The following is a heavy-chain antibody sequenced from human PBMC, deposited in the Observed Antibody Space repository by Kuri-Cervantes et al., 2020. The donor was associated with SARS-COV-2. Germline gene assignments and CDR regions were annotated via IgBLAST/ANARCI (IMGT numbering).Heavy chain of an antibody. D-gene: IGHD6-13*01. J-gene: IGHJ4*02. V-gene: IGHV1-46*03. CDR1: GYTFTSYY. CDR2: INPSGGST. CDR3: ARSTAGYSSSWYTDY. Sequence: DSVKVSCKASGYTFTSYYMHWVRQAPGQGLEWMGIINPSGGSTSYAQEFQGRVTMTRDTSTSTVYMELSSLRSEDTAVYYCARSTAGYSSSWYTDYRGQGTLVTVSS.